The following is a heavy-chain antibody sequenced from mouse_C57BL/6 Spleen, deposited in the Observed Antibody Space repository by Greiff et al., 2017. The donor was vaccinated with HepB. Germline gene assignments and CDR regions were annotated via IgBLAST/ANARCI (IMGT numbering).Heavy chain of an antibody. Sequence: VQLQESGAELARPGASVKLSCKASGYTFTSYGISWVKQRTGQGLEWIGEIYPRSGNTYYNEKFKGKATLTADKSSSTAYMELRSLTSEDSAVYFCAREASNPYFDYWGQGTTLTVSS. CDR2: IYPRSGNT. V-gene: IGHV1-81*01. J-gene: IGHJ2*01. D-gene: IGHD2-5*01. CDR1: GYTFTSYG. CDR3: AREASNPYFDY.